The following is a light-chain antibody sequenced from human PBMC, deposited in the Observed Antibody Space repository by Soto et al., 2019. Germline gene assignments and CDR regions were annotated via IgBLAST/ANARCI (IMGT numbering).Light chain of an antibody. Sequence: QAVVTQLPSASASLGASVKLTCTLSSGHRRYAIAWHQQQPEKGPRYLMKVTSDGSHIKGDGIPDRFSGSSSGAERYLTISSLPSGDEADFFWQALGTGLVVFGGGTQLTVL. V-gene: IGLV4-69*01. J-gene: IGLJ2*01. CDR2: VTSDGSH. CDR1: SGHRRYA. CDR3: QALGTGLVV.